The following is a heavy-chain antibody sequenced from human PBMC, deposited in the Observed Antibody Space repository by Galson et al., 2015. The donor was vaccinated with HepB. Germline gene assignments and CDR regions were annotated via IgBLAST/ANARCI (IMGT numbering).Heavy chain of an antibody. Sequence: SLRLSCAASGFTFRTFAMFWVRQAPGKGLEWVATISFHGSDEYYVDSVKGRFTISRDNSKNTLYLQMNSLTTEDTAIYYCAKPPTSGVDHQMDVWGKGTTVTVSS. V-gene: IGHV3-30*18. CDR3: AKPPTSGVDHQMDV. J-gene: IGHJ6*04. D-gene: IGHD3-10*01. CDR2: ISFHGSDE. CDR1: GFTFRTFA.